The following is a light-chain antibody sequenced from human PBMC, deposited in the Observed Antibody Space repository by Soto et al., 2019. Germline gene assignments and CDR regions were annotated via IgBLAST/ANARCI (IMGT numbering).Light chain of an antibody. J-gene: IGKJ1*01. Sequence: IQMTQSPSTLSGSVGDRVTITCRASQTISSWLAWYQQKPGKAPKLLIYKASTLKSGVPSRFSGSGSGTEFTITISSLQPDDFATYYCQQYNSYPWTFGQGTKVDI. CDR2: KAS. CDR3: QQYNSYPWT. CDR1: QTISSW. V-gene: IGKV1-5*03.